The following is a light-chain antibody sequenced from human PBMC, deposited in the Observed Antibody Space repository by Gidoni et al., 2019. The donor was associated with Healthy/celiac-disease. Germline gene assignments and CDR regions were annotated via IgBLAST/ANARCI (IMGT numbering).Light chain of an antibody. CDR3: QQSYSTPRT. Sequence: DIQMTQSPSSLSASVGDRVTITCRASQSIISYLNWYQQKPGKAPKLLIYAASSLQSGGPSRFSGSGFGTGFNFNNSSLQTEDFATYYCQQSYSTPRTFGPGTKVDIK. J-gene: IGKJ3*01. V-gene: IGKV1-39*01. CDR1: QSIISY. CDR2: AAS.